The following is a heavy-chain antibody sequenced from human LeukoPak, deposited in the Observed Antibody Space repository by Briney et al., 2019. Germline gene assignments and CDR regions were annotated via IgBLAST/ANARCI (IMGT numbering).Heavy chain of an antibody. J-gene: IGHJ3*02. D-gene: IGHD3-22*01. Sequence: GGSLRLSCAASGFTFSSYSMNWVRQAPGKGLEWVSSISSSSSYIYYADSVKGRFTISRDNAKNSLYLQMNSLRAEDTAVYYCAREDDSSGYYYGNLDIWGQGTMVTVSS. CDR1: GFTFSSYS. CDR2: ISSSSSYI. CDR3: AREDDSSGYYYGNLDI. V-gene: IGHV3-21*01.